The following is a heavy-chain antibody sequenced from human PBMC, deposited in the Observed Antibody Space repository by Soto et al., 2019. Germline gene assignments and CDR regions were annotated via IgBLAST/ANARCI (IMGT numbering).Heavy chain of an antibody. J-gene: IGHJ3*02. CDR3: ARNEVVSTPGSAFDI. CDR1: VGTFSSYA. CDR2: IIPIFGTA. V-gene: IGHV1-69*12. D-gene: IGHD1-26*01. Sequence: QVQLVQSGAEVQKPGSSVKVSCKASVGTFSSYAISWVRQSPGQGLEWMGGIIPIFGTANYAQKFQGRVTITADESTSTAYMELSSLRSEDTAGYYCARNEVVSTPGSAFDIWGQGTMVTVSS.